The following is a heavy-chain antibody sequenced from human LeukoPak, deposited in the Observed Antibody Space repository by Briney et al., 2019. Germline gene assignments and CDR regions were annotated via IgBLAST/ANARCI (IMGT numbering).Heavy chain of an antibody. Sequence: SETLSLTCAVYGGSFSGYYWSWIRQPPGKGLEWIGEINHSGSTNYNPSLKSRVTISVDTFKNQFSLKLSSVTAADTAVYYCARGGWFDPWGQGTLVTVSS. J-gene: IGHJ5*02. CDR2: INHSGST. CDR1: GGSFSGYY. V-gene: IGHV4-34*01. CDR3: ARGGWFDP.